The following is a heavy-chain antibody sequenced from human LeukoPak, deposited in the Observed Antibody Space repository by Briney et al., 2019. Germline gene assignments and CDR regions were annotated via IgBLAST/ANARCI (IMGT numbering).Heavy chain of an antibody. D-gene: IGHD3-3*02. Sequence: GGSLRLSCTASGFTFGDYATSWVRQAPGKGLEWVGFIRSKAYGGTTEYVASVKGRFTISRDDSKSIAYLQMNSLKTEDTAVYYCTRVPIFGVVTPYFYYWGQGTLVTVSS. J-gene: IGHJ4*02. CDR1: GFTFGDYA. CDR3: TRVPIFGVVTPYFYY. CDR2: IRSKAYGGTT. V-gene: IGHV3-49*04.